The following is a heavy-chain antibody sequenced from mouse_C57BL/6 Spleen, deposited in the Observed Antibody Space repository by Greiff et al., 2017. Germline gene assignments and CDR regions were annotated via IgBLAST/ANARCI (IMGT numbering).Heavy chain of an antibody. CDR3: ARSGDDGYYGYFDY. V-gene: IGHV1-80*01. J-gene: IGHJ2*01. Sequence: QVQLQQSGAELVKPGASVKISCKASGYAFSSYWMNWVKQRPGKGLEWIGQIYPGDGDTNYNGKFKGKATLTADKSSSTAYMQLSSLTSEDSAVYFCARSGDDGYYGYFDYWGQGTTLTVSS. CDR1: GYAFSSYW. CDR2: IYPGDGDT. D-gene: IGHD2-3*01.